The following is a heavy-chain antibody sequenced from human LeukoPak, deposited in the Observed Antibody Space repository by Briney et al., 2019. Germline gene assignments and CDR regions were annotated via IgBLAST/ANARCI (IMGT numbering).Heavy chain of an antibody. J-gene: IGHJ4*02. Sequence: SETLSLTCTVSGGSISSYYWSWIRQPPGKGLEWIGYIYYSGSTSYNPSLKSRVTISVDTSKNQFSLKLSSVTAADTAVYYCARGYSGSYGRFDYWGQGTLVTVSS. CDR1: GGSISSYY. CDR2: IYYSGST. V-gene: IGHV4-59*01. D-gene: IGHD1-26*01. CDR3: ARGYSGSYGRFDY.